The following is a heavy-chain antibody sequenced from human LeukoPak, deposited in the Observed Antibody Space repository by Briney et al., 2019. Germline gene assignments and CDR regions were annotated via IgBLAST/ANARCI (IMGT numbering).Heavy chain of an antibody. J-gene: IGHJ3*02. V-gene: IGHV4-4*02. CDR1: GGSISSSNW. CDR3: ARGKWELRGDAFDI. CDR2: IYHSGSA. D-gene: IGHD1-26*01. Sequence: PSGTLSLTCAVSGGSISSSNWWTWVRQPPGKGLEWIGEIYHSGSANYNPSLKSRVTISVDKSKNQFSLKLSSVTAADTAVYYCARGKWELRGDAFDIWGQGTMVTVSS.